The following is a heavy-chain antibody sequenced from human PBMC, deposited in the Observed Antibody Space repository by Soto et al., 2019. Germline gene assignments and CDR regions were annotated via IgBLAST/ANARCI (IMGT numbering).Heavy chain of an antibody. D-gene: IGHD2-15*01. CDR1: GGSVSSGSYY. CDR3: ARDVIAAAGSSYYCYWDV. V-gene: IGHV4-61*01. J-gene: IGHJ6*03. CDR2: IYYSGST. Sequence: SETLSLTCTVSGGSVSSGSYYWSWIRQPPGKGLEWLGYIYYSGSTNYNPSLKSRVTISVDTSKNQFSLKLSSVNAADTAVYYCARDVIAAAGSSYYCYWDVWGRGTTVTVSS.